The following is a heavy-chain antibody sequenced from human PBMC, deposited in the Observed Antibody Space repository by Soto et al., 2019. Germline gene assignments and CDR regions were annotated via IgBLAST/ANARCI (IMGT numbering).Heavy chain of an antibody. Sequence: EVQLVESGGGLVQPGGSLRLSCAASGFTFSTYWMHWVRQAPGKGLVWVSRISNDGKNTTYADSVKGRFTLSRDNAKSTLYLQMNSLRAEDTAVYYCARDRDTYGYAHFDYWGQGTLVTVSS. V-gene: IGHV3-74*01. CDR2: ISNDGKNT. J-gene: IGHJ4*02. CDR1: GFTFSTYW. CDR3: ARDRDTYGYAHFDY. D-gene: IGHD5-18*01.